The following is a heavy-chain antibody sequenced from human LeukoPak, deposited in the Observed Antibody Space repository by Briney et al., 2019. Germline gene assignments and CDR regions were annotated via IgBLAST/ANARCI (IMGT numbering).Heavy chain of an antibody. D-gene: IGHD6-6*01. J-gene: IGHJ4*02. CDR3: ARWSEELVPYYFDY. Sequence: SETLSLTCAVYGGSFSGYYWNWIRQPPGKGLEWIGEINHSGSTNYNPSLKSRVTISVDTSKNQFSLKVSSVTAADTAVYYCARWSEELVPYYFDYWGQGTLVTVSS. V-gene: IGHV4-34*01. CDR2: INHSGST. CDR1: GGSFSGYY.